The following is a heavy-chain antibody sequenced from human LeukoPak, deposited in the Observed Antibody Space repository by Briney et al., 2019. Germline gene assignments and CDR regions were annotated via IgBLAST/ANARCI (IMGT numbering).Heavy chain of an antibody. V-gene: IGHV4-61*01. CDR1: GGSVSSSSDS. Sequence: SETLSLTCTVSGGSVSSSSDSWGWIRQPPGKGLEWIGYIYYSGSTNYNPSLKSRVTISVDTSKNQFSLKLSSVTAADTAVYYCARGSTAMVWYYYGMDVWGQGTTVTVSS. D-gene: IGHD5-18*01. CDR2: IYYSGST. J-gene: IGHJ6*02. CDR3: ARGSTAMVWYYYGMDV.